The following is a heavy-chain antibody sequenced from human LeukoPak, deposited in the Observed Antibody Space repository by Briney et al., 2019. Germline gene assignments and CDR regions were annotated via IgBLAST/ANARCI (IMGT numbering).Heavy chain of an antibody. Sequence: SVKVSCKASGGTFSSYAIRWVRQAPGQGLEWMGGIIPIFGTANYAQKFQGRVTITTDESTSTAYMELSSLRSEDTAVYYCARGAWCSGGSCYSELNYYYYMDVWGKGTTVTVSS. J-gene: IGHJ6*03. V-gene: IGHV1-69*05. CDR1: GGTFSSYA. CDR3: ARGAWCSGGSCYSELNYYYYMDV. CDR2: IIPIFGTA. D-gene: IGHD2-15*01.